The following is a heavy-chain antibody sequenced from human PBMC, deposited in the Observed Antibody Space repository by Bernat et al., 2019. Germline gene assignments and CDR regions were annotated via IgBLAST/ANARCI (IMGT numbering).Heavy chain of an antibody. CDR3: AREVSGYAGPLDY. D-gene: IGHD5-12*01. J-gene: IGHJ4*02. V-gene: IGHV1-69*01. Sequence: GKRGKEGEEGKKQGEAGKVSCKAAGGTFSSYASSWVRQAPGQGLEWMGGSSPIFGTANYAQKFQGRVTITADESTSTAYMELSSLRSEDTAVYYCAREVSGYAGPLDYWGQGTLVTVSS. CDR2: SSPIFGTA. CDR1: GGTFSSYA.